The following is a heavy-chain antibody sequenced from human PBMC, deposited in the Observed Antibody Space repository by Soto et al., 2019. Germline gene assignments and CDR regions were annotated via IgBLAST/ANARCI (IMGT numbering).Heavy chain of an antibody. V-gene: IGHV1-2*04. D-gene: IGHD3-10*01. Sequence: ASVNFSCKASGYTFPGSYMQWVGQAPGQGREWMGWMNPNSGGRNDAQKCQGWDTMNRETSISTADMELSRLRSDDTAVDYCAGEREAWGYYGSGSYYFSYYCGMDVWGQGTTVTVSS. CDR3: AGEREAWGYYGSGSYYFSYYCGMDV. J-gene: IGHJ6*01. CDR2: MNPNSGGR. CDR1: GYTFPGSY.